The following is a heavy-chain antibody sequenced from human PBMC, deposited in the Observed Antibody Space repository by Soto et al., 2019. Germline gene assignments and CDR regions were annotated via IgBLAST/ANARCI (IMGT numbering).Heavy chain of an antibody. V-gene: IGHV2-70*01. CDR1: GFALTTTGMC. J-gene: IGHJ4*02. CDR3: ARMLKRGTSDCIQIDY. CDR2: IEWGDDK. Sequence: ESGPTLVNPTQTLTLTCTVSGFALTTTGMCVTCIRQPPGKALEWLALIEWGDDKNYNTSLMTRLTLSKDTSKNQVVLTMTNMDPVDTGTYYCARMLKRGTSDCIQIDYWGQGTLVPVSS. D-gene: IGHD2-21*02.